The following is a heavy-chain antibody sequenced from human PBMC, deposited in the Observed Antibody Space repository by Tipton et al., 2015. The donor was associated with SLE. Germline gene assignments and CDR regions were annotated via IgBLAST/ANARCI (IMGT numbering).Heavy chain of an antibody. J-gene: IGHJ4*02. CDR1: GGSISSYY. Sequence: TLSLTCTVSGGSISSYYWNWNRQPPGKGLEWIGYIYYSGSTNYNPSLKSRVTISVDTSKNKFTLKLSSVAAADTAVYYCAGEGAYYGGNSFDYWGQGTLVTVST. D-gene: IGHD4-23*01. CDR2: IYYSGST. CDR3: AGEGAYYGGNSFDY. V-gene: IGHV4-59*01.